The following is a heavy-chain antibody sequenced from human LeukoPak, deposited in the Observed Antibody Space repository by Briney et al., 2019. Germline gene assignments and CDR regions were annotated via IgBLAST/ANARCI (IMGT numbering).Heavy chain of an antibody. J-gene: IGHJ4*02. CDR3: ARMGAGIEPRYSSSFSPLDY. Sequence: PSETLPLTCTVYGGSFSGYYWSWIRQPPGKGLEWIGEINHSGSTNYNPSLKSRVTISVDTSKNQFSLKLSSVTAADTAVYYCARMGAGIEPRYSSSFSPLDYWGQGTLVTVSS. CDR2: INHSGST. CDR1: GGSFSGYY. D-gene: IGHD6-6*01. V-gene: IGHV4-34*01.